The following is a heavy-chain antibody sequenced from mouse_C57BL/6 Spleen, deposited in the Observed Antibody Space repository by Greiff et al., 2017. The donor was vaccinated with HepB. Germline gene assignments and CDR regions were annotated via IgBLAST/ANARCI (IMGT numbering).Heavy chain of an antibody. CDR1: GYTFTAYY. CDR2: INPNNGGT. V-gene: IGHV1-26*01. CDR3: ARSGYYGSSLYWYFDV. D-gene: IGHD1-1*01. J-gene: IGHJ1*03. Sequence: EVQLQQSGPELVKPGASVKISCKASGYTFTAYYMNWVKQSHGKSLEWIGDINPNNGGTSYNQKFKGKATLTVDKSSSTAYMELRSLTSEDSAVYYCARSGYYGSSLYWYFDVWGTGTTVTVSS.